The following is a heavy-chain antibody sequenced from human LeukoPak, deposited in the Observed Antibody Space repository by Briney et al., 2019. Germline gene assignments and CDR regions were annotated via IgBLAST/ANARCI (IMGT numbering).Heavy chain of an antibody. CDR3: ARDSLWFGELLYYYYGMDV. D-gene: IGHD3-10*01. J-gene: IGHJ6*02. CDR1: GYTFTSYA. V-gene: IGHV1-3*01. Sequence: ASVKVSCKASGYTFTSYAMHWVRQAPGQRLEWMGWINAGNGNTKYSQKFQGRVTITRDTSASTAYMELCSLRSEDTAVYYCARDSLWFGELLYYYYGMDVWGQGTTVTVSS. CDR2: INAGNGNT.